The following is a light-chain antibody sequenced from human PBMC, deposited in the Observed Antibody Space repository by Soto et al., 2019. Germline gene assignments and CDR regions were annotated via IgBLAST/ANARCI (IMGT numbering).Light chain of an antibody. CDR3: ETWDSNTRV. CDR2: LEGSGNY. CDR1: SGHSSYI. Sequence: QSVLTQSSSASASLGSSVKLTCTLSSGHSSYIIAWHQQQPGKAPRYLMKLEGSGNYNKESGVPDRFSGSSSGADRYLTISHLQFEDEADYYCETWDSNTRVFGGGTKLTVL. J-gene: IGLJ3*02. V-gene: IGLV4-60*02.